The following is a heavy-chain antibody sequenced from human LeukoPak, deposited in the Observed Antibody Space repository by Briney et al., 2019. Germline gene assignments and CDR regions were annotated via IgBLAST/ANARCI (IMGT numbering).Heavy chain of an antibody. Sequence: SETLSLTCTVSGDSISSSSYYWGWIRQPPGKGLEWIANIYYSGSTYYNPSLKSRVTISLDTSKNQFSLKLSSVTAADTAIYYCARDFSSSSTVYYYYYMDVWGKGTTVTVSS. V-gene: IGHV4-39*07. J-gene: IGHJ6*03. CDR2: IYYSGST. CDR1: GDSISSSSYY. D-gene: IGHD6-6*01. CDR3: ARDFSSSSTVYYYYYMDV.